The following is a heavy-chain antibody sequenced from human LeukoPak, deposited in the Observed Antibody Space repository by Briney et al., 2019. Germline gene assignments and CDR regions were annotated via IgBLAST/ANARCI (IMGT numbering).Heavy chain of an antibody. V-gene: IGHV1-69*01. CDR3: ARDWGEYSGYDDWVDY. CDR1: GGTFSSYA. J-gene: IGHJ4*02. D-gene: IGHD5-12*01. CDR2: IIPIFGTA. Sequence: ASVKVSCKASGGTFSSYAISWVRQAPGQGLEWMGGIIPIFGTANYAQKFQGRVTITADESTSTDYMELSSLRSEDTAVYYCARDWGEYSGYDDWVDYWGQGTLVTVSS.